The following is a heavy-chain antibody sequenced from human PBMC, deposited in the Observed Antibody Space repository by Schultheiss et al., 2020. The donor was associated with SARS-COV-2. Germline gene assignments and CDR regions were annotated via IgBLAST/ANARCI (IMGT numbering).Heavy chain of an antibody. CDR1: GGTFSNSA. CDR2: MNPNSGNT. V-gene: IGHV1-8*02. D-gene: IGHD1-1*01. Sequence: ASVKVSCKASGGTFSNSAISWVRQAPGQGLAPGQGLEWVGWMNPNSGNTGYAQKFQGRVTMTRDTSISTAYMELSRLRSDDTAVYYCARDETGIYYYYYGMDVWGQGTTVTVSS. CDR3: ARDETGIYYYYYGMDV. J-gene: IGHJ6*02.